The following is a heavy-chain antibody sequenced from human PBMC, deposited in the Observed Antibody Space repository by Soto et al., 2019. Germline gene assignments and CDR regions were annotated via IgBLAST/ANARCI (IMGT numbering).Heavy chain of an antibody. D-gene: IGHD2-21*02. CDR2: ITANSGVI. CDR1: GFTFNNYV. CDR3: ARYCAGDCYGGFDT. V-gene: IGHV3-23*01. J-gene: IGHJ4*02. Sequence: EVQLLESGGGLVQPGGSLRLSCAASGFTFNNYVMTWVRQTPGKGLDWVSLITANSGVIYYADSVKGRFTVSRDNSKNTLYLQMNSLRAEDTALYYCARYCAGDCYGGFDTWGQGPLVTVSS.